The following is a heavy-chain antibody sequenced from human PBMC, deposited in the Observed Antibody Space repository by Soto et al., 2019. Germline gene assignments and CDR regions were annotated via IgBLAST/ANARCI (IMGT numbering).Heavy chain of an antibody. Sequence: PGESLKLSCKGSGYSFTSYWIGWVRQMPGKGLEWMGIIYPGDSDTRYSPSFQGQVTISADKSISTAYLQWSSLKASDTAMYYCARAPHYYDSSGYAFDIWGQGTMVTVSS. CDR1: GYSFTSYW. CDR3: ARAPHYYDSSGYAFDI. CDR2: IYPGDSDT. V-gene: IGHV5-51*01. D-gene: IGHD3-22*01. J-gene: IGHJ3*02.